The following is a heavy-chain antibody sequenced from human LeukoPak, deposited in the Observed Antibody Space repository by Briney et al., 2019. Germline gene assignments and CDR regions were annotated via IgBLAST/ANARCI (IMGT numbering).Heavy chain of an antibody. Sequence: GGSLRLSCAASGFTVSNNYMSWVRQAPGKGLEWVSVIYSGGSTYYADSVKGRFTISRDNSKNTLYLQMNSLRAEDTAVYYCAKDQYDILTGYYDYWGQGTLVTVSS. CDR2: IYSGGST. CDR1: GFTVSNNY. D-gene: IGHD3-9*01. CDR3: AKDQYDILTGYYDY. J-gene: IGHJ4*02. V-gene: IGHV3-53*01.